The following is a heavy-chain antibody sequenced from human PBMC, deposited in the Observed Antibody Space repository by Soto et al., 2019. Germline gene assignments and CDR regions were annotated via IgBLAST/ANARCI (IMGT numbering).Heavy chain of an antibody. CDR3: ARDYRIAVADIPGY. CDR2: INAGNGNT. V-gene: IGHV1-3*01. J-gene: IGHJ4*02. Sequence: GASVKVSCKASGYTFTSYAMHWVRQAPGQRLEWMGWINAGNGNTKYSQKFQGRVTITRDTSASTAYMELSSLRSEDTVVYYCARDYRIAVADIPGYWSQGTLVTVSS. CDR1: GYTFTSYA. D-gene: IGHD6-19*01.